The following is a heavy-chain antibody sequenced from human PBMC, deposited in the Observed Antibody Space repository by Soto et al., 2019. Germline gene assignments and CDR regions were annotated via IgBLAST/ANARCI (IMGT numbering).Heavy chain of an antibody. V-gene: IGHV4-34*09. Sequence: SETLSLTCAVYGGSFSGYYWNWIRQPPGKGLEWIGYIYYSGSTYYNPSLKSRVTISVDTSKNQFSLKLSSVTAADTAVYYCAREPINWGQGTLVTVSS. CDR1: GGSFSGYY. D-gene: IGHD5-12*01. CDR2: IYYSGST. J-gene: IGHJ4*02. CDR3: AREPIN.